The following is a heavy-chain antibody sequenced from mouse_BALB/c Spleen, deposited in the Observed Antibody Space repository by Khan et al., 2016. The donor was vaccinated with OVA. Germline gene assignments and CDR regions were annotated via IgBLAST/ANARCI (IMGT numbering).Heavy chain of an antibody. D-gene: IGHD1-1*01. V-gene: IGHV3-2*02. Sequence: DVKLQESGPGLVKPSQSLSLTCTVTGYSITSDYAWNWIRQFPGNKLEWMGYISYSGSTSYNPSLKSRISITRDTSKNQFFLQLNSVTTEDTATYYCARGNYYGYYFDYWGQGTTLTVSS. CDR1: GYSITSDYA. J-gene: IGHJ2*01. CDR2: ISYSGST. CDR3: ARGNYYGYYFDY.